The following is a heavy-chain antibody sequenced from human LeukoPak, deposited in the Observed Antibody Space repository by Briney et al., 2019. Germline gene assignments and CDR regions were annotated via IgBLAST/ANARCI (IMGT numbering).Heavy chain of an antibody. Sequence: NSSETLSLTCTVSGGSISSYYWSWIRQPPGKGLEWIGYIYYSGSTNYNPSLKSRVTISVDTSKNQFSLKLSSVTAADMAVYYCARATVTLLDYWGQGTLVTVSS. CDR3: ARATVTLLDY. D-gene: IGHD4-17*01. CDR2: IYYSGST. CDR1: GGSISSYY. J-gene: IGHJ4*02. V-gene: IGHV4-59*01.